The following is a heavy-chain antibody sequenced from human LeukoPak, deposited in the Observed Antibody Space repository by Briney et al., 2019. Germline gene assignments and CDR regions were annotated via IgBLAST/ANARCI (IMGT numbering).Heavy chain of an antibody. CDR2: IIPIFGTA. V-gene: IGHV1-69*13. D-gene: IGHD6-13*01. CDR1: GGTCSSYA. Sequence: GASVKISCRASGGTCSSYAISWGRQAPGHGLEWMGGIIPIFGTANYAQKFQGRDAITADETMSTAYTETSSRRAEDTTAYYCARNVAGLGGPGYFDYWGQATLVSVSS. CDR3: ARNVAGLGGPGYFDY. J-gene: IGHJ4*02.